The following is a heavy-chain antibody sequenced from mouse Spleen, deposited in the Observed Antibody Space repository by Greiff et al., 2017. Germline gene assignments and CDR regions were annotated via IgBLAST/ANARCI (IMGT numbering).Heavy chain of an antibody. CDR3: ARRRGNPYYAMDY. CDR2: INPYNGGT. V-gene: IGHV1-19*01. J-gene: IGHJ4*01. CDR1: GYTFTDYY. Sequence: DVKLQQSGPVLVKPGASVKMSCKASGYTFTDYYMNWVKQSHGKSLEWIGVINPYNGGTSYNQKFKGKATLTVDKSSSTAYMELNSLTSEDSAVYYCARRRGNPYYAMDYWGQGTSVTVSS. D-gene: IGHD2-1*01.